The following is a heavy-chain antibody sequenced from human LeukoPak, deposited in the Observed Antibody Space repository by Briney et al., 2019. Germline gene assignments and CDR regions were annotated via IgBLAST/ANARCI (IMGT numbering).Heavy chain of an antibody. Sequence: PSETLSLTCTVSGGPISSGGYYWSWIRQHPGKGLEWIGYIYYSGSTYYNPSLKSRVTISVDTSKSQFSLKLSSVTAADTAVYYCARADPRYCGGDCYSGLAFDIWGQGTMVTVSS. CDR3: ARADPRYCGGDCYSGLAFDI. CDR2: IYYSGST. CDR1: GGPISSGGYY. D-gene: IGHD2-21*02. V-gene: IGHV4-31*03. J-gene: IGHJ3*02.